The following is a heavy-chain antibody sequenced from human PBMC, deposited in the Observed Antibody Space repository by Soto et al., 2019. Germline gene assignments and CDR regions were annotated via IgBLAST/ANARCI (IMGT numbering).Heavy chain of an antibody. CDR3: ARDQGHIVVVNDAFDI. V-gene: IGHV4-31*03. J-gene: IGHJ3*02. D-gene: IGHD2-21*01. CDR2: IYYSGST. CDR1: GGSISSGGYY. Sequence: SETLSLTCTVSGGSISSGGYYWSWIRQHPGKGLEWIGYIYYSGSTYYNPSLKSRVTISVDTSKNQFSLKLSSVTAADTAVYYCARDQGHIVVVNDAFDIWGQGTMVTVSS.